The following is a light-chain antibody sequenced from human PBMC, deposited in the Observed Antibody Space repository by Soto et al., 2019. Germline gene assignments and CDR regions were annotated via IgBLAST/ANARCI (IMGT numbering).Light chain of an antibody. CDR2: DVN. CDR1: SSDVGGYNF. Sequence: QSALTQPASVSGSPGQSITISCTGTSSDVGGYNFVSWYQHQSGNAPQLIIYDVNNRPSGISSRFSGSKSGNTAFMTISGRQGDDEADYYCSSYTTINTVVFGVGTKVTVL. J-gene: IGLJ2*01. V-gene: IGLV2-14*01. CDR3: SSYTTINTVV.